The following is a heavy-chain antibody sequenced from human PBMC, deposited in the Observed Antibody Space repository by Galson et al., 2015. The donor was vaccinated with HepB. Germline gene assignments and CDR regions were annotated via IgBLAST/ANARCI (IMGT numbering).Heavy chain of an antibody. CDR3: ASLAAYYYDSSGYYYSYFDL. V-gene: IGHV1-69*04. Sequence: SVKVSCKASGGTFSSYAISWVRQAPGQGLEWMGRIIPILGIANYAQKFQGRVTITADKSTSTAYMELSSLRSEDTAVYYCASLAAYYYDSSGYYYSYFDLWGRGTLVTVSS. D-gene: IGHD3-22*01. CDR1: GGTFSSYA. CDR2: IIPILGIA. J-gene: IGHJ2*01.